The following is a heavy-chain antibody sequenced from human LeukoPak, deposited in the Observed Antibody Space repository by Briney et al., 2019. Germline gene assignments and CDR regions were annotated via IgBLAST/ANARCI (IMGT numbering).Heavy chain of an antibody. D-gene: IGHD6-19*01. CDR3: ARYFTTVASTVRLDY. J-gene: IGHJ4*02. CDR1: GFTFSSYW. V-gene: IGHV3-7*03. Sequence: GGSLRLSCAASGFTFSSYWMSWVRQAPGKGLEWVATINPDGTQNYYVDSVKGRFTVSGDSAKNSLYLQMNSLRADDTAVYYCARYFTTVASTVRLDYWGQGALVTVSS. CDR2: INPDGTQN.